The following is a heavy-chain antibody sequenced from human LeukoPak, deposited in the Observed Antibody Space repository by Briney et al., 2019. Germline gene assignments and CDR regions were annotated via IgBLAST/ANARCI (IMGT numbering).Heavy chain of an antibody. CDR3: ARDPITYYYGSGSSDY. V-gene: IGHV3-21*01. CDR1: GFTFSSYS. Sequence: GGSLRLSCAASGFTFSSYSMNWVRQAPGKGLEWVSSISSSSSYIYYADSVKGRFTISRDNARNSLYLQMNSLRAEDTAVYYCARDPITYYYGSGSSDYWGQGTLVTVSS. J-gene: IGHJ4*02. D-gene: IGHD3-10*01. CDR2: ISSSSSYI.